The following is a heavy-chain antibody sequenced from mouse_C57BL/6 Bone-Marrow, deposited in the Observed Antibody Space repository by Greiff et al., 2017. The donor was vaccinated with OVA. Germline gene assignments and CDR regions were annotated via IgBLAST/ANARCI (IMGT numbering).Heavy chain of an antibody. V-gene: IGHV14-2*01. CDR3: TRGVFAY. J-gene: IGHJ3*01. CDR1: GFTINDYY. Sequence: EVQLQQSGAELVKPGASVKLSCTASGFTINDYYMHWVKQRTEQGLEWIGRIDPEDGETKYAPTFQGKATITADTSSNTAYLQLSSLTSEDTAVYYCTRGVFAYWGQGTVVTVSA. CDR2: IDPEDGET.